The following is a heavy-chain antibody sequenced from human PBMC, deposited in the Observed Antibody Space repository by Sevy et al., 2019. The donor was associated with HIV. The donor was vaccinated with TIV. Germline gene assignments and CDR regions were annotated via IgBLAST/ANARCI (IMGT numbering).Heavy chain of an antibody. CDR3: ARDFSLGTTDGYYFDF. CDR2: IKPSGETT. CDR1: GYTFTSYY. Sequence: ASVKVSCKASGYTFTSYYIHWVRQAPGQGLEWMGIIKPSGETTKYAQKFQGRLTLTRDTSTRTVYMELSSLRFEDTAVYFCARDFSLGTTDGYYFDFWGQGTLVTVSS. V-gene: IGHV1-46*01. J-gene: IGHJ4*02. D-gene: IGHD1-1*01.